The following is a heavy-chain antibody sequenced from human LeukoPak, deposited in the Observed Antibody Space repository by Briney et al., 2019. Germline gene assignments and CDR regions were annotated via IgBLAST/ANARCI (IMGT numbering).Heavy chain of an antibody. Sequence: PGGSLRLSCAASGFTFSSYWMSWVRQAPGKGLEWVANIKQDGSEKYYVDSVKGRFTISRDNAKNSLYLQMNSLRAEDTAVYYCARSYYDFWSGYYGPPGLWLTYYGMDVWGQGTTVTVSS. V-gene: IGHV3-7*01. CDR1: GFTFSSYW. J-gene: IGHJ6*02. D-gene: IGHD3-3*01. CDR2: IKQDGSEK. CDR3: ARSYYDFWSGYYGPPGLWLTYYGMDV.